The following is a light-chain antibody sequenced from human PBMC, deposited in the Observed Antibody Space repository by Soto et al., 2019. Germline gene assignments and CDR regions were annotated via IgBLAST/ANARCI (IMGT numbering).Light chain of an antibody. CDR1: QGISSA. CDR3: QQFNSYPIT. V-gene: IGKV1-13*02. Sequence: AIQLTQSPSSLSASVGDRVTITCRASQGISSALAWYQQKPGKAPKLLLYDASSLKSGVPPRFSGSGSGTDFTLTISSLQPEDFATYYCQQFNSYPITFGQGTRLEIK. CDR2: DAS. J-gene: IGKJ5*01.